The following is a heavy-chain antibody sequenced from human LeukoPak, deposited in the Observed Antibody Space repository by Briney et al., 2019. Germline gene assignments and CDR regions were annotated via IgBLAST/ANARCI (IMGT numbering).Heavy chain of an antibody. CDR3: AREGGRDAFDI. V-gene: IGHV3-66*02. J-gene: IGHJ3*02. D-gene: IGHD3-16*01. Sequence: GGSLRLSCAASGFTVSSSYMSWVRQAPGKGLEWVSVIYSGGSTYYADSVKGRFTISRDNSKNTLYLRMNSLRAEDTAVYYCAREGGRDAFDIWGQGTMVTVSS. CDR1: GFTVSSSY. CDR2: IYSGGST.